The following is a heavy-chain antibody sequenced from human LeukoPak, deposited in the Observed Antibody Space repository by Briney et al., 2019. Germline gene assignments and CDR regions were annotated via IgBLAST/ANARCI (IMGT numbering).Heavy chain of an antibody. CDR2: ISGSGSST. CDR3: AKRDGYNSNPLKD. J-gene: IGHJ4*02. D-gene: IGHD5-24*01. CDR1: GFTFSSYA. V-gene: IGHV3-23*01. Sequence: GGSLRLSCAASGFTFSSYAMSWVRQAPGKGLEWVSAISGSGSSTYYADSVKGRFTISRDNSKNTLYLQMNSLRAEDTALYYCAKRDGYNSNPLKDWGQGTLVTASS.